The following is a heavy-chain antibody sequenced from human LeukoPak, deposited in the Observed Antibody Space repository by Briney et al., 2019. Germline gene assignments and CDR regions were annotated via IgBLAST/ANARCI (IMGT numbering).Heavy chain of an antibody. D-gene: IGHD3-10*01. Sequence: GGSLRLSCAASGFTFSSYGMHWVRQAPGKGLEWVAVISYDGSNKYYADSVKGRFTISRDNSKNTLYLQMNSLTSDDSAVYYCATGGGDWYSDLRGRGTLVTVSS. CDR2: ISYDGSNK. J-gene: IGHJ2*01. CDR3: ATGGGDWYSDL. V-gene: IGHV3-30*03. CDR1: GFTFSSYG.